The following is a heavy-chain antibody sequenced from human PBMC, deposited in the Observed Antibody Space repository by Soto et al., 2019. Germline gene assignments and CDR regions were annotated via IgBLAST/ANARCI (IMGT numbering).Heavy chain of an antibody. CDR3: AREKVGTTFFDN. CDR1: GFAISRGYY. CDR2: IYPSVSS. V-gene: IGHV4-38-2*02. D-gene: IGHD1-1*01. Sequence: SETLSLTCNVSGFAISRGYYWSWVRQSPGKGLEWIGSIYPSVSSYHNPSLETRLTLSIDTSKNQFTLKLASVTAADTALYYCAREKVGTTFFDNCGKRIQVTVSS. J-gene: IGHJ4*02.